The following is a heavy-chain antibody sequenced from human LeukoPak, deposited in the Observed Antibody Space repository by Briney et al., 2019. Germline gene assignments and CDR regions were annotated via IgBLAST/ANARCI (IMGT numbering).Heavy chain of an antibody. Sequence: PSETLSLTCTVSGGSISSYYWSWVRQPPGKGLEWVGYIYYSGSTNYNPSLKSRVTISVDTSKTQFPLKLRSVTAADTAVYYCARVSGYDWESFYDYWGQGTLVTVSS. CDR2: IYYSGST. D-gene: IGHD5-12*01. CDR3: ARVSGYDWESFYDY. J-gene: IGHJ4*02. CDR1: GGSISSYY. V-gene: IGHV4-59*01.